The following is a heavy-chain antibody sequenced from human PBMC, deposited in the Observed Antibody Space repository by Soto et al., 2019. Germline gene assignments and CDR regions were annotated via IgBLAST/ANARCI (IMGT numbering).Heavy chain of an antibody. V-gene: IGHV3-33*01. D-gene: IGHD6-13*01. Sequence: LRLSCAASGFTFSSYGMHWVRQAPGKGLEWVAVIWYDGSNKYYADSVKGRFTISRDNSKNTLYLQMNSLRAEDTAVYYCARKSRSSRNGIDVWGQGTTVTVSS. CDR3: ARKSRSSRNGIDV. CDR1: GFTFSSYG. CDR2: IWYDGSNK. J-gene: IGHJ6*02.